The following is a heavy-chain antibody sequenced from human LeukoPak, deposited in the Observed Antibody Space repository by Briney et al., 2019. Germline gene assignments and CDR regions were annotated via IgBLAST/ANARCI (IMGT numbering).Heavy chain of an antibody. CDR3: ARGWSSSWYDAFDI. CDR2: ISSSGSTI. V-gene: IGHV3-48*03. J-gene: IGHJ3*02. Sequence: GGSLRLSCAASGFTFSSYEMNWVRQAPGKGLEWGSYISSSGSTIYYAESVKGRFTISRDNAKNSLYLQMGSLRAEDMAVYYCARGWSSSWYDAFDIWGQGTMVTVSS. CDR1: GFTFSSYE. D-gene: IGHD6-13*01.